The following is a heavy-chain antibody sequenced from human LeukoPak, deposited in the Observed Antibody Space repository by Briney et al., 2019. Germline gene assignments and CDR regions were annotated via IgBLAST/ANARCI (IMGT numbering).Heavy chain of an antibody. V-gene: IGHV3-53*01. J-gene: IGHJ2*01. CDR2: FYQDGRT. CDR1: GFTVSSNH. CDR3: ACSSSWPGYFDL. Sequence: EGSLRLSCAASGFTVSSNHMSWVRQAPGKGLEWVSLFYQDGRTSYADSVKGRFTISRDSSKNMLDLEMNSLRAEDTAVYYCACSSSWPGYFDLWGRGTLVIVSS. D-gene: IGHD2-2*01.